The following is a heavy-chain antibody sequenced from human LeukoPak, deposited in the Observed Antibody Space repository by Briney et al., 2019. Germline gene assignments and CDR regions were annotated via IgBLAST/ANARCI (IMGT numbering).Heavy chain of an antibody. V-gene: IGHV3-53*01. D-gene: IGHD4-11*01. CDR1: GFIVSNNY. J-gene: IGHJ6*02. CDR3: ATTVISGSDGMDV. CDR2: IYAGGST. Sequence: PGGSLRLSCAASGFIVSNNYMACVRQTPGKGLEWVSVIYAGGSTCNADSGRGRFTISRDNPKNTVHLQMNRLRVEDTAVYYCATTVISGSDGMDVWGQGATVTVSS.